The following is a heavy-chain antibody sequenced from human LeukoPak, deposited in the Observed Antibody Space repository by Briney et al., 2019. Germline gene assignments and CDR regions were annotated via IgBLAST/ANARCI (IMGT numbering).Heavy chain of an antibody. CDR1: GFSFRNYA. J-gene: IGHJ4*02. Sequence: PGGSLGLSCVASGFSFRNYAIHWVRQAPGKGLEYVSVINTDGRITYYADSVKGRFTISRVNSKNTVYLQMGSLRGEDMAVYYCTRDGGSFCDFDYWGQGALVTVSS. V-gene: IGHV3-64*02. CDR2: INTDGRIT. D-gene: IGHD1-26*01. CDR3: TRDGGSFCDFDY.